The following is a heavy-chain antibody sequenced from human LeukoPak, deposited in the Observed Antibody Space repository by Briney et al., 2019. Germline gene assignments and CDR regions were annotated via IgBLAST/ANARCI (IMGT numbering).Heavy chain of an antibody. Sequence: GGSLRLSCAASGFTFSSYSMNWVRQAPGKGREWVSSISSSSSYIYYTDSVKGRFTNPRDNAKNSLYLQMNSLRAEDTAVYYCARDPPRYYYDSSGSLDYWGQGTLVTVSS. J-gene: IGHJ4*02. CDR1: GFTFSSYS. V-gene: IGHV3-21*01. CDR3: ARDPPRYYYDSSGSLDY. CDR2: ISSSSSYI. D-gene: IGHD3-22*01.